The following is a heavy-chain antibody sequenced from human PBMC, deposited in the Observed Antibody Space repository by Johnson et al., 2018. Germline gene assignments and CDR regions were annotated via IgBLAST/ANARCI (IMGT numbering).Heavy chain of an antibody. J-gene: IGHJ3*02. CDR3: TIDVLRFLEWSRTAFDI. V-gene: IGHV3-49*05. CDR2: IRSKAYGGTT. Sequence: VQLVESGGGLVKPGRSLRLSCTASGFTFGDYAMSWFRQAPGKGLEWVGFIRSKAYGGTTEYAASVKGRFTISRDDSKSIAYLQMNSLKTEDTAVYYCTIDVLRFLEWSRTAFDIWGQGTMVTVSS. CDR1: GFTFGDYA. D-gene: IGHD3-3*01.